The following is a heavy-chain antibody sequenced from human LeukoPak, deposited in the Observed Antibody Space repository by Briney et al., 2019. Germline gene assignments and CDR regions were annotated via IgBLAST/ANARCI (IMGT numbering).Heavy chain of an antibody. J-gene: IGHJ4*02. Sequence: SETLSLTCTVAGDSITSGGYYWSWIRQRPGKGLEWVGYIYKTGSTYYNPSLKSRVTMSVDTSRNQFSLKLNSVTAADTAVYYCARDVLRWGQGTLVTVSS. CDR1: GDSITSGGYY. CDR2: IYKTGST. V-gene: IGHV4-31*03. CDR3: ARDVLR.